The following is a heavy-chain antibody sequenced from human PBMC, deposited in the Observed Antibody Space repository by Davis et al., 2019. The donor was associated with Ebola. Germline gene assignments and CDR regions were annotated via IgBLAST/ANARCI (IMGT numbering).Heavy chain of an antibody. CDR1: GYTFTSYA. D-gene: IGHD3-3*01. V-gene: IGHV1-3*01. CDR2: INAGNGNT. Sequence: AASVKVSCKASGYTFTSYAMHWVRQAPGQRLEWMGWINAGNGNTKYSQKFQGRVTITRDTSASTAYMELSSLRSEDTAVYYCARGVTYYDFWSGYGNTVHFDYWGQGTLVTVSS. CDR3: ARGVTYYDFWSGYGNTVHFDY. J-gene: IGHJ4*02.